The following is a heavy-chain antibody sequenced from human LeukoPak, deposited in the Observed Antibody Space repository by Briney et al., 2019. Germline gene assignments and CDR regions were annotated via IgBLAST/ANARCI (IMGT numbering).Heavy chain of an antibody. CDR1: GYTLTELS. Sequence: ASVKVSCKVSGYTLTELSMHWVRQAPGQGLEWMGGIIPIFGTANYAQKFQGRVTITADESTSTAYMELSSLRSEDTAVYYCASVRDIVPAAPIDAFDTWGQGTMVTVSS. CDR2: IIPIFGTA. D-gene: IGHD2-2*01. CDR3: ASVRDIVPAAPIDAFDT. J-gene: IGHJ3*02. V-gene: IGHV1-69*13.